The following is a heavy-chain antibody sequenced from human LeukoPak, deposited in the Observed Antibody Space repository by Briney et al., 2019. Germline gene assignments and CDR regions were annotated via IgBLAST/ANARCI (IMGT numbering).Heavy chain of an antibody. V-gene: IGHV3-7*01. CDR1: GFTFSSYW. Sequence: GGSLRLSCAASGFTFSSYWMSWVRQAPGKGLEWVANTKKDGSEKEYVDSVKGRFTISRDNAKNSLYLQMNSLRVEDTAVYYCVRVDSSGYYYELSFDYWGQGTLVTVSS. CDR2: TKKDGSEK. J-gene: IGHJ4*02. CDR3: VRVDSSGYYYELSFDY. D-gene: IGHD3-22*01.